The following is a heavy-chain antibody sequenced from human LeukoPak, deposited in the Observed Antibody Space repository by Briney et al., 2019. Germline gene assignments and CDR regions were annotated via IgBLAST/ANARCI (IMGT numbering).Heavy chain of an antibody. CDR3: ARAGCCSSTSCLNWFDP. J-gene: IGHJ5*02. CDR1: GGSISSGSYY. Sequence: SETLSLTCTVSGGSISSGSYYWGWIRQPPGKDLEWIGNIYYSGRTYYNPSLKSRVTISVDTSKNQFSLKLSSVTAADTAVYYCARAGCCSSTSCLNWFDPWGQGTLVTVSS. D-gene: IGHD2-2*01. V-gene: IGHV4-39*01. CDR2: IYYSGRT.